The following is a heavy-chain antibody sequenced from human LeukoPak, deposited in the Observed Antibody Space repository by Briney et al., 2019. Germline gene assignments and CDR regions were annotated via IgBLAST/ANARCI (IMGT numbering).Heavy chain of an antibody. D-gene: IGHD6-19*01. CDR2: ISGDGGST. Sequence: GGSLRLSCAASGFTFDDYAMHWARQAPGKGLEWVSLISGDGGSTYYADSVKGRFTISRDNSKNSLYLQMNSLRTEDTALYYCAKDPRTSGWYFNWFDPWGQGTLVTVSS. V-gene: IGHV3-43*02. CDR1: GFTFDDYA. CDR3: AKDPRTSGWYFNWFDP. J-gene: IGHJ5*02.